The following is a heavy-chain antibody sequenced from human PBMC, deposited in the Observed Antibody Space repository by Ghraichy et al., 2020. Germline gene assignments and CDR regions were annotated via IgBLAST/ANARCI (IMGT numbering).Heavy chain of an antibody. CDR3: AHMNYDFLWGSHRSLAFDI. V-gene: IGHV2-5*02. Sequence: SGPTLVKPTQTLTLTCTFSGFSLSTSGVGVGWIRQPPGKALEWLAVIYWDDDERYSPSLKSRLTITKDTSKNQVVLTMTNMDPVDTATYYCAHMNYDFLWGSHRSLAFDIWGQGTMVTVSS. CDR1: GFSLSTSGVG. J-gene: IGHJ3*02. D-gene: IGHD3-16*02. CDR2: IYWDDDE.